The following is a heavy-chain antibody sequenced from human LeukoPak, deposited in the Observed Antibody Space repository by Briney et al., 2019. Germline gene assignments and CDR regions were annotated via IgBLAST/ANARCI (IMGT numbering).Heavy chain of an antibody. CDR1: GYTFTTYD. D-gene: IGHD1-1*01. J-gene: IGHJ4*02. CDR2: MNPNSGNT. Sequence: ASVKVSCKASGYTFTTYDINWVRQATGQGLEWMGWMNPNSGNTGYAQKFQGRVTITRNTSISTAYMEQSSLTSDDTAVYYCARGPLAPDYWGQGTLVTVSS. V-gene: IGHV1-8*03. CDR3: ARGPLAPDY.